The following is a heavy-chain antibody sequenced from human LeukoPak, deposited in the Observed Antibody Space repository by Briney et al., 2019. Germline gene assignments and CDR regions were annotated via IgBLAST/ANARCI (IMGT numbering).Heavy chain of an antibody. CDR3: ARDSSCGYYLDY. Sequence: GGSLRLSCAASGFTFSSYGMHWVRQAPGKGLEWVAVIWYDGSNKYYADSVKGRFTISRDNSKNTLYLQMNSLRAEDTAVYYCARDSSCGYYLDYWGQGTLVTVSS. CDR1: GFTFSSYG. J-gene: IGHJ4*02. V-gene: IGHV3-33*01. CDR2: IWYDGSNK. D-gene: IGHD3-22*01.